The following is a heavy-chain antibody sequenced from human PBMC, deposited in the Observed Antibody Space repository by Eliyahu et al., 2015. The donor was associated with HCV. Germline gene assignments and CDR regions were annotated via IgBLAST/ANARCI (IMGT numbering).Heavy chain of an antibody. D-gene: IGHD3-22*01. V-gene: IGHV1-69*01. J-gene: IGHJ4*02. CDR3: ARGTGDTSDSPSNPFNY. CDR1: GGXFNKYT. Sequence: QVQLXQSGAEXKKPGSSVXVSCKASGGXFNKYTIXWVRQAPGQGLEWMGGIIPIFGTAHYAQKFQGRLTITADESTTTAYMELSSLRSEDTAVYYCARGTGDTSDSPSNPFNYWGQGTLVTVSS. CDR2: IIPIFGTA.